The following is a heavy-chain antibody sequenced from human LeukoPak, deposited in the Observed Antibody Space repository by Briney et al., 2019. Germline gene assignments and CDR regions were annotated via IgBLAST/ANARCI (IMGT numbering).Heavy chain of an antibody. J-gene: IGHJ4*02. Sequence: SETLSLTCTVSGGSISSGSYYWSWIRQPAGKGLEWIGRIYTSGSTNYNPSLKSRVTISVDTSKNQFSLKLSSVTAADTAVYYCARERDGSGTQRGLDYWGQGTLVSVSS. CDR1: GGSISSGSYY. V-gene: IGHV4-61*02. CDR3: ARERDGSGTQRGLDY. CDR2: IYTSGST. D-gene: IGHD3-10*01.